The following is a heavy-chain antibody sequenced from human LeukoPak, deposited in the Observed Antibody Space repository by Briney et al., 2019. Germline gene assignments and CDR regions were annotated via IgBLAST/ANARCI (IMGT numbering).Heavy chain of an antibody. V-gene: IGHV1-2*02. CDR3: ARSKYDVLTGSPDY. CDR2: INPNSGGT. J-gene: IGHJ4*02. D-gene: IGHD3-9*01. Sequence: ASVKVSCKASGYNFAGFYMHWVRQAPGHGLEWMGWINPNSGGTSYAQTFQGRVTVTSDTTMSTAYMELTRLTSDDSAMYYCARSKYDVLTGSPDYWGQGTLVTVS. CDR1: GYNFAGFY.